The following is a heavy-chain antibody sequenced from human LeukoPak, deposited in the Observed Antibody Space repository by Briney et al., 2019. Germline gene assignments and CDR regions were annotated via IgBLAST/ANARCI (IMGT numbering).Heavy chain of an antibody. CDR1: GFSPPTSGVV. Sequence: SGPTLVNPTQTLTLTCTFTGFSPPTSGVVLGWIRQPPGKALERVAFIYGDDNKRYSPALKSRLTITKDTSKNQVVLTMTNVDPVDTATYYCVHRTTVTSFDYWGQGTLVTVSS. CDR3: VHRTTVTSFDY. V-gene: IGHV2-5*02. CDR2: IYGDDNK. J-gene: IGHJ4*02. D-gene: IGHD4-17*01.